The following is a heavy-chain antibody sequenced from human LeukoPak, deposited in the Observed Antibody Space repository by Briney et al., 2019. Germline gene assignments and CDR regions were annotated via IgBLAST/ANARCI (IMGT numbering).Heavy chain of an antibody. J-gene: IGHJ4*02. CDR1: GFSFSSYR. CDR3: ARDLGGSGSYPAY. Sequence: GGSLRLSCAASGFSFSSYRMNWVRQAPGKGLEWVSSISGSSSYIYYADSVKGRFTISRDNAKNSLYLQMNSLRAEDTAVYYCARDLGGSGSYPAYWGQGTLVTVAS. V-gene: IGHV3-21*01. CDR2: ISGSSSYI. D-gene: IGHD3-10*01.